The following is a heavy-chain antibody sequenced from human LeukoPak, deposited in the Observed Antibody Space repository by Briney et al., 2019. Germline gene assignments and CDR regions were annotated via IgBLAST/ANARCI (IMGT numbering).Heavy chain of an antibody. J-gene: IGHJ4*02. V-gene: IGHV3-23*01. CDR2: ISGSGGST. Sequence: GGSLRLSCAASGLTLSNSAMGWVRQAPGKGLEWVSAISGSGGSTYYADSVKGRFTISRDRSNNTLYLQMNSLRVEDTAVYYCANEELDYWGQGVFVTVSS. CDR3: ANEELDY. CDR1: GLTLSNSA.